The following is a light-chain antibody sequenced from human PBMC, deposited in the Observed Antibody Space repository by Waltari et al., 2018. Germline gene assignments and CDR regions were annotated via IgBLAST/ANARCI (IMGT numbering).Light chain of an antibody. J-gene: IGKJ1*01. CDR3: QQYYSTPLT. CDR2: WAS. CDR1: QSVLYSSNNKNY. V-gene: IGKV4-1*01. Sequence: DIVMTQSPDSLAVSLGERDTINCKSSQSVLYSSNNKNYLVWYQQKPGQPPKLLIYWASTRESGVPDRFSGSGSGTDFTLTISSLQAEDVAVYYCQQYYSTPLTFGQGTKVEIK.